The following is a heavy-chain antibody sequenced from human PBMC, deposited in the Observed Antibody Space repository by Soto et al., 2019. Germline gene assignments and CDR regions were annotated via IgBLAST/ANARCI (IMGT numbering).Heavy chain of an antibody. CDR1: GIAFTYAS. CDR2: IEGNTGGGSS. V-gene: IGHV3-15*07. CDR3: TTHNGYARSPGFVD. J-gene: IGHJ4*02. Sequence: QLVESGGGLVRPGESLRLTCAVSGIAFTYASINWVRQVPGRWQEWVGRIEGNTGGGSSDYAAPVKGRFTISRDDATNEVFLQLDNVKGEDAGVYYCTTHNGYARSPGFVDWGQGTQVTVSS. D-gene: IGHD3-16*01.